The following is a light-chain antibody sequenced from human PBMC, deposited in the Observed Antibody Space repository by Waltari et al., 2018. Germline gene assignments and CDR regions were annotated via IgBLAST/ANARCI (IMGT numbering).Light chain of an antibody. Sequence: DIVMTQSPDSLAVSLGERAPINCTSSPSVLYSSNNKNYLAWYQQKPGQPPKLLIYWASTRESGVPDRFSGSGSGTDFTLTISSLQAEDVAVYYCQQYYTTPFTFGPGTKVDIK. CDR3: QQYYTTPFT. V-gene: IGKV4-1*01. CDR1: PSVLYSSNNKNY. J-gene: IGKJ3*01. CDR2: WAS.